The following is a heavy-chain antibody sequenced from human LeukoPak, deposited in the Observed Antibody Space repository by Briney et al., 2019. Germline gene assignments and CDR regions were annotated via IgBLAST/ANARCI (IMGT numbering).Heavy chain of an antibody. Sequence: GRSLRLSCAASGFTFSSYATHWVRQAPGKGLEWVAVISYDGSNKYYADSVKGRFTISRDNSKNTLYLQMNSLRAEDTAVYYCARESSEAVAGWGQGTLVTVSS. CDR2: ISYDGSNK. CDR1: GFTFSSYA. CDR3: ARESSEAVAG. V-gene: IGHV3-30*04. J-gene: IGHJ4*02. D-gene: IGHD6-19*01.